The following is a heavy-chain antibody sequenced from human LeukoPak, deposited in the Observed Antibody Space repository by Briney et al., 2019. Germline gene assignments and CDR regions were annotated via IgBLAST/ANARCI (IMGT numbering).Heavy chain of an antibody. Sequence: GGSLRLSCAASGFIFGNYWMTRVRQAPGKGLEWVANIKQDGSEKYYVDSVKGRFTISRDDAKSSLYLQMDSLRAEDTAIYYCAKSSEYYDFWTSYLADYWGQGTLVTVSS. J-gene: IGHJ4*02. CDR2: IKQDGSEK. V-gene: IGHV3-7*01. CDR3: AKSSEYYDFWTSYLADY. CDR1: GFIFGNYW. D-gene: IGHD3-3*01.